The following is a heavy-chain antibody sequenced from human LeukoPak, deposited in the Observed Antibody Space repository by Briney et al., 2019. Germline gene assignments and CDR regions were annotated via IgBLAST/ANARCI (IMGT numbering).Heavy chain of an antibody. CDR1: GYTFTSYY. J-gene: IGHJ3*02. CDR2: INPSGGST. D-gene: IGHD3-22*01. CDR3: ASLGDYYDSTDFDI. V-gene: IGHV1-46*01. Sequence: ASVKVSCKASGYTFTSYYMHWVRQAPGQGVEWMGVINPSGGSTTYAQNFQGRVTMTSDMSTSTVYMELSSLRSEDTAVYYCASLGDYYDSTDFDIWGQGTMVTVSS.